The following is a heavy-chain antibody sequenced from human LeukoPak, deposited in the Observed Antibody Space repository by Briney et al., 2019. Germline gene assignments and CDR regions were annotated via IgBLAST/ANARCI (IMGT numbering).Heavy chain of an antibody. V-gene: IGHV4-59*01. D-gene: IGHD1-26*01. CDR3: ARDILDVGATHYFDY. J-gene: IGHJ4*02. CDR1: GASITTYY. CDR2: IHSSGSA. Sequence: PETLSLTCTVSGASITTYYWSWIRQPPGKGLEYIGQIHSSGSANYNPSLKSRVAMSLDASKNQFSLTVSSVTAADTAIYYCARDILDVGATHYFDYWGQGSLLTVSS.